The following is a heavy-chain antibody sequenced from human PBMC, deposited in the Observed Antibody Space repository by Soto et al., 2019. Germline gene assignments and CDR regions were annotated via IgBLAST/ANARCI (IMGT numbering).Heavy chain of an antibody. J-gene: IGHJ4*02. V-gene: IGHV3-33*01. CDR3: ASSGG. D-gene: IGHD1-26*01. CDR1: GFIFRSYG. CDR2: IWYDGSNK. Sequence: GGSLRLSCAASGFIFRSYGMHWVRQAPGKGLEWVAVIWYDGSNKNYADPVKGRFTISRDNAKDTLFLQMNSLRAEDTAVYYCASSGGWGQGTLVTVSS.